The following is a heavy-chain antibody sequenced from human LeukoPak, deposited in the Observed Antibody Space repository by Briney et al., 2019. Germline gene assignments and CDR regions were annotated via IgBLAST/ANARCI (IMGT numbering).Heavy chain of an antibody. D-gene: IGHD3-10*01. CDR2: ISSISSYI. Sequence: GGSLRLACAASGFTFSSYSMNWVRQAAGKWLEWVSSISSISSYIYYADSVKGRFTISRDNAKNSLYLQMNSLRAEDTAVYYCASFSYGSGSSYWGQGTLVTVSS. J-gene: IGHJ4*02. CDR1: GFTFSSYS. V-gene: IGHV3-21*01. CDR3: ASFSYGSGSSY.